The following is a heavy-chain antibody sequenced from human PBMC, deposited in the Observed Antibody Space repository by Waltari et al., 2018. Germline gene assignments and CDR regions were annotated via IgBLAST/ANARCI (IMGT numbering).Heavy chain of an antibody. V-gene: IGHV4-59*01. CDR2: IYYTGST. Sequence: QVQLQESGPGLVKPSETLSLTCTVSGGSISSYYWSWIRQPPGKGLEWIGYIYYTGSTNYNPSLQSVVTISVYTSNTQFCLKLSAVTASDTAVYYCARDRGRVTYYYYGMDVWGQGTTVTVSS. J-gene: IGHJ6*02. CDR1: GGSISSYY. D-gene: IGHD2-21*02. CDR3: ARDRGRVTYYYYGMDV.